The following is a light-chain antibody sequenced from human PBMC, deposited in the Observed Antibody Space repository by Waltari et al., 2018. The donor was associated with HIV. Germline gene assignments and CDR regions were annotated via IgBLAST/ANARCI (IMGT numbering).Light chain of an antibody. J-gene: IGKJ2*01. Sequence: IQMTQSPSSLSASIGDRVTISCRASQNVNRYIHWYQQKQGKAPELLIYAASSLQRGVPSRFSGAGSGTDFTLTISSLEPDDFATYYCQQSYNTPYTFGQGTELDI. V-gene: IGKV1-39*01. CDR1: QNVNRY. CDR3: QQSYNTPYT. CDR2: AAS.